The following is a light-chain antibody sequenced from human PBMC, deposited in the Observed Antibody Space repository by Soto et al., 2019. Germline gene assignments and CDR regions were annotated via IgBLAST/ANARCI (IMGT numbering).Light chain of an antibody. J-gene: IGKJ1*01. V-gene: IGKV3-20*01. CDR1: QTVNSIY. CDR2: GAS. CDR3: QQYDTSPRT. Sequence: EIVLTQSPGTLSLYRGERATLSCRASQTVNSIYFAWYQRKPGQAPRLLIYGASNRATGITDRFSGSGSGTDFTLTISRLEDEDFGVYYCQQYDTSPRTCGQGTKVEIK.